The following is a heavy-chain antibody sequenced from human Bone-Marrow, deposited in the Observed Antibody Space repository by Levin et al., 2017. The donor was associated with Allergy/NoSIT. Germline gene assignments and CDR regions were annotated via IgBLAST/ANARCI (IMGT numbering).Heavy chain of an antibody. D-gene: IGHD3-22*01. Sequence: KASETLSLTCTVSGGSISSSSYYWGWIRQPPGKGLEWIGSIYYSGSTYYNPSLKSRVTISVDTSKNQFSLKLSSVTAADTAVYYCAIQIDSSGYASYYWGQGTLVTVSS. CDR1: GGSISSSSYY. V-gene: IGHV4-39*01. CDR3: AIQIDSSGYASYY. J-gene: IGHJ4*02. CDR2: IYYSGST.